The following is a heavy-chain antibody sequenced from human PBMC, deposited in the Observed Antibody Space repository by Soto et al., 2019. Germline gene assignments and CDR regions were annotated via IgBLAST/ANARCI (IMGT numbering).Heavy chain of an antibody. D-gene: IGHD3-3*01. Sequence: QVQLQESGPGLMKPSQTLSLTCTVSGGSISTGGYYWSWVRQHPGKGLEWIGYIYYTGTTYYNPSLKSRVSISVDTSNNQFSLKLSSVTAADTAVYYCARAGPYDFWSGYPFEFWGQGTLVTVSS. J-gene: IGHJ4*02. V-gene: IGHV4-31*03. CDR2: IYYTGTT. CDR1: GGSISTGGYY. CDR3: ARAGPYDFWSGYPFEF.